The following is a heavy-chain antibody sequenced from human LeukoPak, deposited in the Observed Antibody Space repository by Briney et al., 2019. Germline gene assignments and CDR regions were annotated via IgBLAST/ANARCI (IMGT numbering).Heavy chain of an antibody. CDR1: GYTFTSYG. J-gene: IGHJ4*02. D-gene: IGHD2-2*01. Sequence: ASVKVSCKASGYTFTSYGIIWVRQAPGQGLEWMGWISAYNGNTNYAQKLQGRVTMTTDTSTSTAYMELRSLRSDDTAVYYCARDHIVVVPAARGDYWGQGTLVTVSS. CDR2: ISAYNGNT. CDR3: ARDHIVVVPAARGDY. V-gene: IGHV1-18*01.